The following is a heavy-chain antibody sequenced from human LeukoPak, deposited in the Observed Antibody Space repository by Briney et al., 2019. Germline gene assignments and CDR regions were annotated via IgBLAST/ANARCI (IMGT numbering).Heavy chain of an antibody. D-gene: IGHD3-10*01. J-gene: IGHJ4*02. CDR2: VYYTGRT. CDR1: GGFIGSMDYY. V-gene: IGHV4-39*01. Sequence: PSEPLSLTCTVSGGFIGSMDYYWPYIRQPPGKGLGWIGTVYYTGRTYFNPSLKSRVTISLDPSENQFSLKLRSVTAADTAVYYCTRLLFHYGSFDYWGQGTLVTVSS. CDR3: TRLLFHYGSFDY.